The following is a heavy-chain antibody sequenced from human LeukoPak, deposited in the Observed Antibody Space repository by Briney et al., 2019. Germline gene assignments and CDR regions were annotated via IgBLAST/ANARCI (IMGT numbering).Heavy chain of an antibody. V-gene: IGHV3-30*04. D-gene: IGHD2-2*01. CDR2: ISYDGSNK. J-gene: IGHJ4*02. CDR3: ARDEDIVVVPAAPDY. Sequence: GGSLRLSCAASGFTFCSYAMHWVRQAPGKGLEWVAVISYDGSNKYYADSVKGRFTISRDNSKNTLYLQMNSLRAEDTAVYYCARDEDIVVVPAAPDYWGQGTLVTVSS. CDR1: GFTFCSYA.